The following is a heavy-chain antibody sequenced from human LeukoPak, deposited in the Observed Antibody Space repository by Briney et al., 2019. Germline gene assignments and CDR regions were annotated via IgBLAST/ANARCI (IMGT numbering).Heavy chain of an antibody. V-gene: IGHV1-2*02. J-gene: IGHJ4*02. CDR3: ARELYLPIYQFDY. CDR1: GYTFTGYY. Sequence: ASVKVSCKASGYTFTGYYMHWVRQAPGQGLEWMGWINPNSGGTNYAQKFQGRVTMTRDTSISTAYMELSRLRSDDTAVYYCARELYLPIYQFDYWGQGTLVTVSS. CDR2: INPNSGGT. D-gene: IGHD2-2*01.